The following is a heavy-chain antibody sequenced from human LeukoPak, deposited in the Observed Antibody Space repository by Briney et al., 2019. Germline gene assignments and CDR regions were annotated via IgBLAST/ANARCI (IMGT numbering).Heavy chain of an antibody. CDR2: ISSSSSTI. J-gene: IGHJ4*02. D-gene: IGHD3-22*01. V-gene: IGHV3-48*01. Sequence: GGSLRLSCAASGFTFSSHSMNWVRQAPGKGLEWVSYISSSSSTIYYADSVKGRFTISRDNAKNSLYLQMNSLRTEDTAVYYCARGAYYYEDWGQGTLVTVSS. CDR1: GFTFSSHS. CDR3: ARGAYYYED.